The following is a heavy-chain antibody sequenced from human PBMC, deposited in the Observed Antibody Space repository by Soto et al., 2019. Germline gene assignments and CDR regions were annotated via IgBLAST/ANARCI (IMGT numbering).Heavy chain of an antibody. CDR2: ISGSGGST. CDR3: AKRATGTYFDY. Sequence: EVQLLESGGGLVQPGGSLRLSCAASGFTFSSYAMNWVRQAPGKGLEWVSVISGSGGSTYSAYSVKGRFTISRDNSNNTLDLQMNSLRAEDTAVYYCAKRATGTYFDYWGQGTLVTVSS. D-gene: IGHD1-1*01. J-gene: IGHJ4*02. V-gene: IGHV3-23*01. CDR1: GFTFSSYA.